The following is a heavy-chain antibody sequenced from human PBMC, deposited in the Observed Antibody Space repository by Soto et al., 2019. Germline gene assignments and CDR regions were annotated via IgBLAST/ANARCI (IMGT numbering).Heavy chain of an antibody. CDR2: IYYSGNT. CDR3: ARDVRDDSSGYYLNWFDP. Sequence: TLSLTCSVSGGSISSGGYYWTWIRQHPGKGLEWIGYIYYSGNTYYKPSLNSRVTISVDTSKNQFSLKLSSVTAADTAVYYCARDVRDDSSGYYLNWFDPWGQGTLVTVSS. V-gene: IGHV4-31*03. CDR1: GGSISSGGYY. J-gene: IGHJ5*02. D-gene: IGHD3-22*01.